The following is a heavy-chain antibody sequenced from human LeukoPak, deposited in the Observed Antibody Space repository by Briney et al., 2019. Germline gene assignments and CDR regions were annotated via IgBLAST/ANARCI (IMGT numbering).Heavy chain of an antibody. CDR2: VSHSGST. D-gene: IGHD3-10*01. Sequence: SGTLSLTCSVSGDSISDYFWTWIRQPPGKELEWLGYVSHSGSTKYNPSPKSRVTISVDTSKSLFSLRLSSVTAADTAVYYCARSLGSLIRGVLGYWGQGTLVTVSS. J-gene: IGHJ4*02. CDR1: GDSISDYF. V-gene: IGHV4-59*01. CDR3: ARSLGSLIRGVLGY.